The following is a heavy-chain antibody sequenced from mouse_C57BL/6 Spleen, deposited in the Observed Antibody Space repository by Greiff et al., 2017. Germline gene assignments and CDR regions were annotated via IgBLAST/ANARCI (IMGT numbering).Heavy chain of an antibody. V-gene: IGHV1-47*01. CDR2: FHPYNDDT. D-gene: IGHD2-3*01. Sequence: QVQLKESGAELVKPGASVKMSCKASGYTFTTYPIEWMKQNHGKSLEWIGNFHPYNDDTKYNEKFKGKATLTVEKSSSTVYLELSRLTSDDSAVYYCARRGDGYLYWYFDVWGTGTTVTVSS. J-gene: IGHJ1*03. CDR1: GYTFTTYP. CDR3: ARRGDGYLYWYFDV.